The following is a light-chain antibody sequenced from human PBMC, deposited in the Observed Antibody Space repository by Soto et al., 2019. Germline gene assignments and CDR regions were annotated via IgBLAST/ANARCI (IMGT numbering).Light chain of an antibody. CDR2: ANN. J-gene: IGLJ1*01. CDR1: SSNIGAGYV. CDR3: QSYDSSLSGSRV. Sequence: QSVLTQPPSVSGAPGQRVTISCTGSSSNIGAGYVVHWYQQLPGTAPKLLIYANNNRPSGVPDRFSGSKSVTSASLAITGLQGEDEADYCCQSYDSSLSGSRVFGTGTKVTVL. V-gene: IGLV1-40*01.